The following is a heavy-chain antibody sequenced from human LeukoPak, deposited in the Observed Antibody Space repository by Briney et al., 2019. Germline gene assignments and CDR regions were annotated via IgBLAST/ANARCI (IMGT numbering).Heavy chain of an antibody. CDR3: ARDAVGFYCSSTSCYTYFDY. CDR2: INPNSGGT. D-gene: IGHD2-2*02. CDR1: GHTFTSYG. V-gene: IGHV1-2*02. Sequence: ASVKVSCKASGHTFTSYGISWVRQAPGQGLEWMGWINPNSGGTNYAQKFQGRVTMTRDTSISTAYMELSRLRSDDTAVYYCARDAVGFYCSSTSCYTYFDYWGQGTLVTVSS. J-gene: IGHJ4*02.